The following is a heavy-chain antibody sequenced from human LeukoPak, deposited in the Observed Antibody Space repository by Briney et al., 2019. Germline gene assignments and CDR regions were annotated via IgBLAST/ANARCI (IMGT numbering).Heavy chain of an antibody. J-gene: IGHJ6*02. V-gene: IGHV1-46*01. D-gene: IGHD6-6*01. CDR3: ARDTRPSSSIAARPGYYYGMDV. CDR2: IYPRDGST. Sequence: WASVKVSCKASGYTFTSNYIHWVRQAPGQGLEWMGMIYPRDGSTNYAQKFQGRVTITADESTSTAYKELSSLRSEDTAVYYCARDTRPSSSIAARPGYYYGMDVWGQGTTVTVSS. CDR1: GYTFTSNY.